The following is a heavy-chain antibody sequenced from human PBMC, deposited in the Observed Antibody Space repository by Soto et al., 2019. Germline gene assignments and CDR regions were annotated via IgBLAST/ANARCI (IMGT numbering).Heavy chain of an antibody. V-gene: IGHV4-34*01. J-gene: IGHJ6*02. CDR2: INHSGST. D-gene: IGHD1-1*01. CDR1: GGSFSGYY. CDR3: ARGLRGGTTPKKSAYYYYGMDV. Sequence: PSETLSLTCAVYGGSFSGYYWSWIRQPPGKGLEWIGEINHSGSTNYNPSLKSRVTISVDTSKNQFSLKLSSVTAADTAVYYCARGLRGGTTPKKSAYYYYGMDVWGQGATVTVSS.